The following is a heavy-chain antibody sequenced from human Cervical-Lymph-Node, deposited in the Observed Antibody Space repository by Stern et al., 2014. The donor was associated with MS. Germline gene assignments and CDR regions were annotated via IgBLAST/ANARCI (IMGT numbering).Heavy chain of an antibody. V-gene: IGHV4-61*02. J-gene: IGHJ2*01. CDR3: ARDRLYDTVWYQWYFDL. CDR1: GGSISGGDFY. Sequence: QVQLQESGPGLVKPSQTLSLTCTVSGGSISGGDFYWSWIRQSAGKGLEWIGRVYDSGGTVYNPSLRSRVAMSVDTSKNQFSLRLTSVTAADTAVYYCARDRLYDTVWYQWYFDLWGRGTLVTVSS. D-gene: IGHD3-16*01. CDR2: VYDSGGT.